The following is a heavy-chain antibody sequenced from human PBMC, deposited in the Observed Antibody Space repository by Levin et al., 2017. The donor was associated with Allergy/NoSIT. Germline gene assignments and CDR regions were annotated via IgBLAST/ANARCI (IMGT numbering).Heavy chain of an antibody. J-gene: IGHJ4*02. Sequence: SQTLSLTCTVSGGSISNYYWTWIRQPPGKGLEWIAYVYYSGSTNYNPSLKSRVTISLDPSKNQFSLDLKSVTTADTAVYFCAREGSTTWAGFDSWGRGILVTVSS. V-gene: IGHV4-59*12. CDR2: VYYSGST. CDR1: GGSISNYY. CDR3: AREGSTTWAGFDS. D-gene: IGHD6-13*01.